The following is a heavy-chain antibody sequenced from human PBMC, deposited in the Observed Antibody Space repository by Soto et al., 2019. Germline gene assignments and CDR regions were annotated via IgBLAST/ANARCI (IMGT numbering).Heavy chain of an antibody. CDR3: ARGRRWLVNDAFDI. CDR2: ISSNGGST. Sequence: GGSLRLSCAASGFTFSSYAMHWVRQAPGKGLEYVSAISSNGGSTYYANSVKGRFSISRDNSKNTLYLQMGSLRAEDMAVYYCARGRRWLVNDAFDIWGQGTMVTVSS. J-gene: IGHJ3*02. D-gene: IGHD6-19*01. V-gene: IGHV3-64*01. CDR1: GFTFSSYA.